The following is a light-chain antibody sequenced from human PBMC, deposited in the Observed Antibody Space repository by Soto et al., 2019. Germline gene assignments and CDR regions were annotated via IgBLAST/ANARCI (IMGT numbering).Light chain of an antibody. V-gene: IGKV3D-15*01. CDR2: ATA. CDR1: QSVGNN. J-gene: IGKJ4*01. CDR3: QQYGDWPLT. Sequence: EIVLTQSPATLSVSPGERATLSCRASQSVGNNFAWYQQKPGQAPRLLLFATATRATGVPARFSGSGSGTEFTLTISSLQSEDFAVYYCQQYGDWPLTVGGGAKVEI.